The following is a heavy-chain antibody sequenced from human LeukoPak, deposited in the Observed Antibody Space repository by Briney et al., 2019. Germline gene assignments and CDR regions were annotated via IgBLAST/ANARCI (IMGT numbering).Heavy chain of an antibody. V-gene: IGHV3-74*01. J-gene: IGHJ4*02. CDR1: GFTFSNYW. CDR2: LNQDGTVT. Sequence: GGSLRLSCAASGFTFSNYWMHWGRQTPRKGLVWVSTLNQDGTVTYYADAVRGRFIVSRDNAESAVSLQLNSLRVDDTAIYYCARDYHFGQTDFWGQGTVVTVSS. CDR3: ARDYHFGQTDF. D-gene: IGHD2/OR15-2a*01.